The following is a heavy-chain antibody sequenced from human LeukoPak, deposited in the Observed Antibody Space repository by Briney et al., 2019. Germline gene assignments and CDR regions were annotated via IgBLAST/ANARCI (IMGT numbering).Heavy chain of an antibody. CDR3: TRDLLGFATTPLSD. J-gene: IGHJ4*02. CDR1: GYTFTNYY. D-gene: IGHD4-17*01. Sequence: ASVSVSFKSSGYTFTNYYIHWVRQAPGHGLEWMGWINPNRGDTNYAQKFQGRVTMTRDTSISTAFMELTRLTSDDTAVYYCTRDLLGFATTPLSDWGQGTLVTVSS. CDR2: INPNRGDT. V-gene: IGHV1-2*02.